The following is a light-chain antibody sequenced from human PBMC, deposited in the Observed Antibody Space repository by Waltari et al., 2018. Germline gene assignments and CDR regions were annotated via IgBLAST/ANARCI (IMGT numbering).Light chain of an antibody. V-gene: IGLV2-14*03. CDR1: SSDIRAYKY. Sequence: QSALTQPASVSGSPGQSITISCTGTSSDIRAYKYVSWYQQHPGKAPRLILYDFSSRPSGVPNRFSGSKSGNTASLTISGLQADDDADYYCSSYAGGNSLGIFGAGTKLTVL. CDR2: DFS. CDR3: SSYAGGNSLGI. J-gene: IGLJ2*01.